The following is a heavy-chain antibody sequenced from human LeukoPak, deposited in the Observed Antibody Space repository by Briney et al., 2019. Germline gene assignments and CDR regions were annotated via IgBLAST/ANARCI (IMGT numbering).Heavy chain of an antibody. CDR2: MYSGNYI. Sequence: GGSLRLSCVASGFTVSNNYMSWVRQAPGKGLEWVSIMYSGNYIYYADSVKGRFTISRDNSKNTLFLQMNSLRAEDTAVYYCARDRGIAAVGGRGMDVWGQGTTVTVSS. V-gene: IGHV3-66*01. D-gene: IGHD6-13*01. CDR1: GFTVSNNY. CDR3: ARDRGIAAVGGRGMDV. J-gene: IGHJ6*02.